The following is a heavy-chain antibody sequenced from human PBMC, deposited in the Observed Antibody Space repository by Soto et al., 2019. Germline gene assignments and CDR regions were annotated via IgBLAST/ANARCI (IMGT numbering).Heavy chain of an antibody. Sequence: SETLSLTCTVSGASIRSTDYYWSWIRQAPGKGLEWIGYVYYTGSTYYNPSLMSRLTISVDTSKNQFSLKLTSVTAAEAAVYYCVRTAREGAVAPHWFDRWGQGTQVTVSS. J-gene: IGHJ5*02. CDR3: VRTAREGAVAPHWFDR. V-gene: IGHV4-30-4*01. CDR2: VYYTGST. CDR1: GASIRSTDYY. D-gene: IGHD2-21*02.